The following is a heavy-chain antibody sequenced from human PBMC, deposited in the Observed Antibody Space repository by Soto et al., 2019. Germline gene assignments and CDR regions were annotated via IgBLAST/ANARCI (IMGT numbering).Heavy chain of an antibody. CDR2: ISGSGGTT. CDR3: AKLRTALQTAAPVYF. J-gene: IGHJ4*01. V-gene: IGHV3-23*01. Sequence: RGSLRVACAASGSNLSRYDMNWGRPAPRKGLEWVSAISGSGGTTYYADSVKGRFTISRDKSKNTLYLQMNSLRDEDTAVYYCAKLRTALQTAAPVYF. D-gene: IGHD2-21*02. CDR1: GSNLSRYD.